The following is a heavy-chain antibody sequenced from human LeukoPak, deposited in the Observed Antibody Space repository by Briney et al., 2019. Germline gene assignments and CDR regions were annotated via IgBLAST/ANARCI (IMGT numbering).Heavy chain of an antibody. D-gene: IGHD6-25*01. CDR3: ARGGYSGSYYRFS. Sequence: TGGSLRLACALSGFTFTDSWMHWVRHDPGKGPPWPSRTSKDGRETVYADSAKVRVTASRDNAKNTIYRELTNLRPDGTALYYCARGGYSGSYYRFSWGRGTLVTVAS. CDR1: GFTFTDSW. J-gene: IGHJ4*02. CDR2: TSKDGRET. V-gene: IGHV3-74*01.